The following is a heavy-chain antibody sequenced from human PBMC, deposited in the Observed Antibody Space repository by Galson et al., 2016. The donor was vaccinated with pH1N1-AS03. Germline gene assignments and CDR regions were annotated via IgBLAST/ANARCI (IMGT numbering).Heavy chain of an antibody. D-gene: IGHD5-12*01. Sequence: SLRLSCAAFGFTFRIHEMNWVRQAPGKGLEWVAYISDSGGARYHADSVKGRFTSSRDNDRKSLYLQMNSLRVEDTAIYYCARDPKWGFGGGLTYGMDVWGQGTTVTVSS. V-gene: IGHV3-48*03. CDR1: GFTFRIHE. CDR3: ARDPKWGFGGGLTYGMDV. J-gene: IGHJ6*02. CDR2: ISDSGGAR.